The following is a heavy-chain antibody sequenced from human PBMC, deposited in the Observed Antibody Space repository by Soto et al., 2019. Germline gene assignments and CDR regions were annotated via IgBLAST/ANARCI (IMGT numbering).Heavy chain of an antibody. J-gene: IGHJ6*02. CDR1: GYNFHTYW. D-gene: IGHD4-17*01. CDR3: ARPTDYHYGMQV. CDR2: IYPHDSDT. Sequence: GESLKISCKGSGYNFHTYWIAWVRQMPGKGLEWMGFIYPHDSDTRYSPPFRGQVTISADKSINTAYLQWTSLKASDTAIYFCARPTDYHYGMQVWGQGTTVTVS. V-gene: IGHV5-51*01.